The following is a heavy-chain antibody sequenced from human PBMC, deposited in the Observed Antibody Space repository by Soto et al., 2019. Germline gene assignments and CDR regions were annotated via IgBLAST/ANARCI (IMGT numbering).Heavy chain of an antibody. J-gene: IGHJ4*02. Sequence: SETLSLACAVYGGSFSGYYWTWIRQPPGTGLEWIGEINHSGSTNYNPSLKSRVTISVDTSKNQFSLKLTSVTAADTAVYYCASDKLTGLFDFWGQGTPDPGSS. CDR2: INHSGST. D-gene: IGHD2-8*02. V-gene: IGHV4-34*01. CDR3: ASDKLTGLFDF. CDR1: GGSFSGYY.